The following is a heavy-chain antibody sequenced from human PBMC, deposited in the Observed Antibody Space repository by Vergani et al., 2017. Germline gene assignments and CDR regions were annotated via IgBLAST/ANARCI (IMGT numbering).Heavy chain of an antibody. V-gene: IGHV5-51*01. CDR1: GYSFTNYW. Sequence: EVQLVQSGAEVKKPGESLNISCQISGYSFTNYWIGWVRQLPGKGLEWMGIIHPADSATRYSPSFQGQVTISVDKSISTAYLQRSSLRASDSAMYYCARLDGRDSSGSKYFDYWGQGTLVTVSS. J-gene: IGHJ4*02. D-gene: IGHD3-22*01. CDR2: IHPADSAT. CDR3: ARLDGRDSSGSKYFDY.